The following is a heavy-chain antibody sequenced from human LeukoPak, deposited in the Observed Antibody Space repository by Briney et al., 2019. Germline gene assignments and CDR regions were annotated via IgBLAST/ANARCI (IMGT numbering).Heavy chain of an antibody. V-gene: IGHV3-7*04. J-gene: IGHJ4*02. CDR1: GFTFSSYW. CDR3: ARGGRSDY. CDR2: IKHDGTKK. Sequence: GGSLRLSCADSGFTFSSYWMSWVRQTPGKGLESVANIKHDGTKKNYVDSVKGRFTISRDNAKNSLYLQMNSLRAEDTAVYYCARGGRSDYWGQGTLVTVSS. D-gene: IGHD3-10*01.